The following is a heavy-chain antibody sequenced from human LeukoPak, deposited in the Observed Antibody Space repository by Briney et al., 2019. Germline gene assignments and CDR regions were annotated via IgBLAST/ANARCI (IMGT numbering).Heavy chain of an antibody. CDR1: GGSFSGYY. V-gene: IGHV4-34*01. J-gene: IGHJ4*02. Sequence: SETLSLTCAVYGGSFSGYYWSWIRQPPGKGLEWIGEINHSGSTNYNPSLKSRVTISVGTSKNQFSLKLGSVTAADTAVYFCARGSPGGTYYHFDYWGQGTLVTVSS. CDR3: ARGSPGGTYYHFDY. CDR2: INHSGST. D-gene: IGHD1-26*01.